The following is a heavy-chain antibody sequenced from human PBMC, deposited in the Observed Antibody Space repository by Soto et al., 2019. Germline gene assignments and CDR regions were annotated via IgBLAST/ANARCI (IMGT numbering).Heavy chain of an antibody. J-gene: IGHJ6*02. CDR1: GFTFSSYS. CDR3: ARDPITMVRGVIIKQYYYYGMDV. V-gene: IGHV3-21*01. CDR2: ISSSSSYI. Sequence: EVQLVESGGGLVKPGGSLRLSCAASGFTFSSYSMNWVRQAPGKGLEWVSSISSSSSYIYYADSVKGRFTISRDNAKNSLDLQMNSLRAEDTAVYYCARDPITMVRGVIIKQYYYYGMDVWGQGTTVTVSS. D-gene: IGHD3-10*01.